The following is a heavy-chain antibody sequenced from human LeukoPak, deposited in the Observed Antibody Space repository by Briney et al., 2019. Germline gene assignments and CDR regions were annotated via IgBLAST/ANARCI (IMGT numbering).Heavy chain of an antibody. CDR1: GFTFSRYW. D-gene: IGHD6-19*01. CDR2: IKQDGSEK. V-gene: IGHV3-7*01. Sequence: GGSLRLSCAASGFTFSRYWMSWVRQAPGKGLEWVANIKQDGSEKYYVDSVKGRFTISRDNAKNSLYLQMNSLRADDTAVYYCARDRGSSGWYLDYWGQGTLVTVSS. J-gene: IGHJ4*02. CDR3: ARDRGSSGWYLDY.